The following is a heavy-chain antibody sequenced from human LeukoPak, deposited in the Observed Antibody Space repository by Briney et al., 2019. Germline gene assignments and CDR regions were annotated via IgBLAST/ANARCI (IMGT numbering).Heavy chain of an antibody. CDR1: GFTFSSYG. J-gene: IGHJ4*02. CDR3: AREVSLDLDY. V-gene: IGHV3-48*02. Sequence: GGSLRLSCAASGFTFSSYGMNWVRQVPGKGLEWISYISSYSSAIYYADSVKGRFTISRDNAKNSLYLQMNSLRDEDTAVYYCAREVSLDLDYWGQGTLVTVSS. CDR2: ISSYSSAI. D-gene: IGHD1-1*01.